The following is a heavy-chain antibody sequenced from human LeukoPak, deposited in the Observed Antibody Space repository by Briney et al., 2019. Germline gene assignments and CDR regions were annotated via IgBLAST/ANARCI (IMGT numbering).Heavy chain of an antibody. CDR3: ARGRGSYTPGGNWFDP. J-gene: IGHJ5*02. CDR1: GGSFSGYY. D-gene: IGHD1-26*01. CDR2: IYTSGST. V-gene: IGHV4-59*10. Sequence: SETLSLTCAVYGGSFSGYYWSWIRQPPGKGLEWIGRIYTSGSTNYNPSLKSRVTMSVDTSKNQFSLKLSSVTAADTAVYYCARGRGSYTPGGNWFDPWGQGTLVTVSS.